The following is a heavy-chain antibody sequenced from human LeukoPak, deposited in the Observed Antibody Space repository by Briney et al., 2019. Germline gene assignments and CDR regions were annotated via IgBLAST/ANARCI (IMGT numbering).Heavy chain of an antibody. J-gene: IGHJ4*02. Sequence: ASVKVSCKASGYTFTGYYMHWVRQAPGQGLEWMGWINPNSGGTNYAQKFQGRVTMTRDTSISTAYMELSRLRSDDAAVYYCARELVGIAAAGTYWGQGTLVTVSS. CDR1: GYTFTGYY. D-gene: IGHD6-13*01. CDR2: INPNSGGT. V-gene: IGHV1-2*02. CDR3: ARELVGIAAAGTY.